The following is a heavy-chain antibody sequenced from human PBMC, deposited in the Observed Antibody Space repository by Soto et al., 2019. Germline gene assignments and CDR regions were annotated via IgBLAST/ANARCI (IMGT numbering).Heavy chain of an antibody. Sequence: EVQLEESGGDLVQPGGSLSLSCAAAGFTLSAYWMTWVRQAPGHGLEWVANINRDGSKKSYLDSVRGRFTISRDNVGNSLYLQMDSLRADDTALYYCARDVSPGSSSLYLDAFDIWGQGTMVTVSS. CDR3: ARDVSPGSSSLYLDAFDI. CDR2: INRDGSKK. J-gene: IGHJ3*02. CDR1: GFTLSAYW. V-gene: IGHV3-7*03. D-gene: IGHD6-13*01.